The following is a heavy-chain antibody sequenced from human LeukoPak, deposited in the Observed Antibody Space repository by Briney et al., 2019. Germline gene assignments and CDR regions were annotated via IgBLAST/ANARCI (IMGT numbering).Heavy chain of an antibody. D-gene: IGHD6-13*01. V-gene: IGHV3-33*01. CDR2: ICDDGGNK. CDR3: ARVARGSSWYYFDH. Sequence: PGGSLRLSCAASGFTFSSYGMHWVRQAPGKGLEWVAGICDDGGNKYYADSVKGRFTISRDNSKNTLYLQMNSLSAEDTAVYYCARVARGSSWYYFDHWGQGTLVTVSS. CDR1: GFTFSSYG. J-gene: IGHJ4*02.